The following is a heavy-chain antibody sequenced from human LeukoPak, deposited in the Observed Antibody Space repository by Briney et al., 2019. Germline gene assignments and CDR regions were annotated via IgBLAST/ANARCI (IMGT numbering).Heavy chain of an antibody. V-gene: IGHV3-66*04. J-gene: IGHJ4*02. Sequence: PGGSLRLSCAAPGFTVSSNYMSWVRQAPGKGLEWVSVIYSGGSTYYADSVKGRFTISRDNSKNTLYLQMNSLRAEDTAVYYCARPHSYYDSSGYYTRPLDYWGQGTLVTVSS. CDR3: ARPHSYYDSSGYYTRPLDY. D-gene: IGHD3-22*01. CDR1: GFTVSSNY. CDR2: IYSGGST.